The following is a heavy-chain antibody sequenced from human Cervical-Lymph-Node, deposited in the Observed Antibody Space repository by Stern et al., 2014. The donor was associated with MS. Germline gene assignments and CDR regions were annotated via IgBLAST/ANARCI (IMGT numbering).Heavy chain of an antibody. CDR2: ISAYNGNT. J-gene: IGHJ5*02. V-gene: IGHV1-18*01. CDR1: GFALTSAG. Sequence: QVQLVQYGAELKKPGASVKVSCKASGFALTSAGISWVRQAPGQGLEWMGWISAYNGNTNYAQRFQDRVNMTTDTSTSTAYMELRSLRSDDTAVYYCARHSIKGYNCFDTWGQGTLVTVSS. D-gene: IGHD1-14*01. CDR3: ARHSIKGYNCFDT.